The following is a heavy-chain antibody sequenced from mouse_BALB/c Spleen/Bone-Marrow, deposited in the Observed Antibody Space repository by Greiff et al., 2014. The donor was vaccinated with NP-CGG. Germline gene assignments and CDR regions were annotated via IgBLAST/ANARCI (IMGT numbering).Heavy chain of an antibody. CDR2: IDPANGNT. J-gene: IGHJ3*01. CDR3: ATYYYGSSQCAY. D-gene: IGHD1-1*01. CDR1: GFNIKDTY. V-gene: IGHV14-3*02. Sequence: VQLQQSGAELVKPGASVKLSCTASGFNIKDTYMHWVKQRPEQGLEWIGRIDPANGNTKYDQKFQGKATITADKSSNTAYLQLSSLTSEDTAVYYCATYYYGSSQCAYWGQGTLVTVSA.